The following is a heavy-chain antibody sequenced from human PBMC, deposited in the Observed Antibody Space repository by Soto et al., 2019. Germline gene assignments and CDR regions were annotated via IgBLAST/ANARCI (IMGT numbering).Heavy chain of an antibody. CDR3: ARRYCSSTSCHPRAGNWFDP. D-gene: IGHD2-2*01. CDR1: GGSFSRYY. J-gene: IGHJ5*02. V-gene: IGHV4-34*01. CDR2: IKHSGST. Sequence: PSETLSLTCAVYGGSFSRYYWGWIRQPPGKGLEWIGEIKHSGSTNYNSSLKSRVTISVDTSKNQFSLKLSSVTAADTAVYYCARRYCSSTSCHPRAGNWFDPWGQGTLVTVSS.